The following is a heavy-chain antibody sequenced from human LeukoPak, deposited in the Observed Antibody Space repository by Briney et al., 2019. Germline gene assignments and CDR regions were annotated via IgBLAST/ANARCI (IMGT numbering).Heavy chain of an antibody. CDR1: GFTFSSYA. CDR2: ISGSGGST. J-gene: IGHJ6*02. Sequence: AGGCLRLSCATSGFTFSSYAMSWVRQAPGKGLEWVSAISGSGGSTYYADSVKGRFTISRDNSMNTLYLQMNSLRVDDTAVYYCAREQVVVGRGYYGMDVWGQGTTVTVSS. D-gene: IGHD2-2*01. V-gene: IGHV3-23*01. CDR3: AREQVVVGRGYYGMDV.